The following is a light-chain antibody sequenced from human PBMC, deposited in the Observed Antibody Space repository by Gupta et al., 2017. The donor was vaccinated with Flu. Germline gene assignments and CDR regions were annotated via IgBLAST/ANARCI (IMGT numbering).Light chain of an antibody. Sequence: PATLSLSPGGRASLTFMASKNVETCLGWYQQKEGQGPRLLIYGSCNRDSGIPDRFSGSGSGRDFTLTISSLESEDFAVYYCQQCYNRPTAFGHGTQVDIK. V-gene: IGKV3-11*02. CDR2: GSC. CDR3: QQCYNRPTA. J-gene: IGKJ5*01. CDR1: KNVETC.